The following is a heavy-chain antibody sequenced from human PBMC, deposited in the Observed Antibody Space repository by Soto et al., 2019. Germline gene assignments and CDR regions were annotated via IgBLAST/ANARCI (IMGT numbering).Heavy chain of an antibody. CDR1: GYSFNGFW. Sequence: PGESLKISCQASGYSFNGFWIGWVRQKPGKGLEWMGIIHPDDSDTKYSPSFRGQVTFSVDKSISTAYLQWSSLKASDTAMYYCATQRGYSFGPFDYWGQGTLVTVSS. CDR3: ATQRGYSFGPFDY. CDR2: IHPDDSDT. J-gene: IGHJ4*02. D-gene: IGHD5-18*01. V-gene: IGHV5-51*01.